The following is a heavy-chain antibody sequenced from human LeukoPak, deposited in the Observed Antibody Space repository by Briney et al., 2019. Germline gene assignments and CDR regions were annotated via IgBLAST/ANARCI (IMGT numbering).Heavy chain of an antibody. J-gene: IGHJ4*02. CDR2: VHKTGSI. CDR1: GDSISAYY. CDR3: TKYGGSPANYFDS. D-gene: IGHD1-26*01. V-gene: IGHV4-59*08. Sequence: SETLSLTCTVSGDSISAYYWSWVRQPPGKGLEWIGFVHKTGSINYNPSLKSRATISMDTSNSQFSLHVNSVTAADTAVYYCTKYGGSPANYFDSWGPGTLVTVSP.